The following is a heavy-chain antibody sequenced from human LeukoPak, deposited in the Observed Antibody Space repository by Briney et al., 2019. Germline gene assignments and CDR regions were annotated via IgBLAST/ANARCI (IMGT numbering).Heavy chain of an antibody. J-gene: IGHJ4*02. Sequence: GGSLRLSCAASGFTFSSYAMNWVRQAPGKGLEWVSAISGGGGSTYYADSVKGRFTISRDNSKNTLFLQMNGLRAEDTAIYYCAKDRLQWWTTTIDYWGQETLVTVSS. CDR2: ISGGGGST. CDR1: GFTFSSYA. CDR3: AKDRLQWWTTTIDY. D-gene: IGHD2-15*01. V-gene: IGHV3-23*01.